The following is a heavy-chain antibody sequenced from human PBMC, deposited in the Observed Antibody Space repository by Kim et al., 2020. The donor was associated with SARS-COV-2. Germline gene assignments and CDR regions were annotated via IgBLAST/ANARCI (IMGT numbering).Heavy chain of an antibody. V-gene: IGHV2-70*11. CDR3: ARLRGTETTRSQSYYYSMDV. J-gene: IGHJ6*03. CDR1: GFSLSTRGMC. Sequence: SGPTLVNPTETLTLTCTFSGFSLSTRGMCVTWIREPPGKALEWLARIDWDDDKYYNTSLKTRLTISKDTSKNQVVLTMTNMDPVDTATYYCARLRGTETTRSQSYYYSMDVWGKGTTVTVSS. D-gene: IGHD1-7*01. CDR2: IDWDDDK.